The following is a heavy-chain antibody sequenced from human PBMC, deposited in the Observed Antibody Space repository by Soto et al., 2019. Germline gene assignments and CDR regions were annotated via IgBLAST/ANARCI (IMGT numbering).Heavy chain of an antibody. Sequence: GGSLRLSCAASGFVFSNYAMFWFRQAPGRGLEWVSTIYAAGGSKYYAGSVMGRFTVSRDNSKNRLYLQMNSLRAEDTAVYYCAKDNEVGYYDSSGYFDYWGQGTLVTVS. CDR3: AKDNEVGYYDSSGYFDY. J-gene: IGHJ4*02. V-gene: IGHV3-23*01. CDR2: IYAAGGSK. CDR1: GFVFSNYA. D-gene: IGHD3-22*01.